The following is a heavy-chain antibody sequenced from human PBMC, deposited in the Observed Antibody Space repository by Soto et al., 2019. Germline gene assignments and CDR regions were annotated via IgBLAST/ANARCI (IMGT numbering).Heavy chain of an antibody. J-gene: IGHJ4*02. Sequence: XEALSVTWASSSDYTSFTNSYLGWFREPPGKGLQWIGSSSYNGDTFYNPSLKGRVVISFDTSKKQSSLQVTSVTAADTAVYFCARHRIEVVWRGFDFWRQGSPVTVSS. D-gene: IGHD3-10*01. V-gene: IGHV4-39*01. CDR1: SDYTSFTNSY. CDR2: SSYNGDT. CDR3: ARHRIEVVWRGFDF.